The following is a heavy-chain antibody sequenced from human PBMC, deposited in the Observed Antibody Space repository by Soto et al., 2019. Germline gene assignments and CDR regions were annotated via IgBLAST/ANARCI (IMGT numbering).Heavy chain of an antibody. CDR2: ITSSGGNT. CDR1: GFTFRSYA. D-gene: IGHD6-13*01. J-gene: IGHJ4*02. Sequence: QLLESGGGLVQPGGSLRLSCATSGFTFRSYAMSWVRQAPGKGLEWVSTITSSGGNTFYAGSVKGRFTISRDNTTSTQSLQINSQKAEDTDIYYCAKGNEAAGGRGAYIHSLGQETLVTVSS. CDR3: AKGNEAAGGRGAYIHS. V-gene: IGHV3-23*01.